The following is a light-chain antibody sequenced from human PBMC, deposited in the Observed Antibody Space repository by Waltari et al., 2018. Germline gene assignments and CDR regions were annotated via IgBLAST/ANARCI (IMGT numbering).Light chain of an antibody. CDR3: QTWGTGPWV. J-gene: IGLJ3*02. CDR2: LNSDGSH. V-gene: IGLV4-69*01. Sequence: QLVLTQSPSASASLGASVTLTCTLSSGHSSYPIAWHQQRPEKGPRYLMKLNSDGSHSKGDGIPDRFSGSSSGAERYLTISSLQSEDEADYYCQTWGTGPWVFGGGTKLTVL. CDR1: SGHSSYP.